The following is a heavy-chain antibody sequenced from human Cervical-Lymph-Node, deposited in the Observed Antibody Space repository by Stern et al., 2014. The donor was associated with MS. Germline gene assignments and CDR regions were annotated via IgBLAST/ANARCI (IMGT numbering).Heavy chain of an antibody. CDR2: IYYSGSA. CDR1: GVSMSRGVYY. J-gene: IGHJ5*02. Sequence: QVQLQESGPGLVKPSQTLSLTCTVSGVSMSRGVYYWSWLRQHPGKGLAWIGSIYYSGSAYYNPSLKSRVTVSVDTSNNQFSLKLSSVTAADTAVYYCARSRYCTSTSCYIGHWGQGTLVTVSS. D-gene: IGHD2-2*02. CDR3: ARSRYCTSTSCYIGH. V-gene: IGHV4-31*03.